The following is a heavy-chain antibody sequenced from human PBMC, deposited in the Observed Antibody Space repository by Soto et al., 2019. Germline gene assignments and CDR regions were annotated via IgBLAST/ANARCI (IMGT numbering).Heavy chain of an antibody. D-gene: IGHD4-17*01. CDR3: VRGNDFGDFFDY. Sequence: QVQLVESGPGLVKPSQTLSLTCTVSGASISSGDDYWTWIRQPPGKGLEWIGYIDKSGNIYHNPSLKSRLTISLDTSKNQFSLKVSSVTAADTAVYYCVRGNDFGDFFDYWGQGTLVTVSS. V-gene: IGHV4-30-4*01. J-gene: IGHJ4*02. CDR1: GASISSGDDY. CDR2: IDKSGNI.